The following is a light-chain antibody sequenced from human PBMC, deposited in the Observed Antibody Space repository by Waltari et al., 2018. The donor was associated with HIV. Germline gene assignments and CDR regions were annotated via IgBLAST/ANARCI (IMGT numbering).Light chain of an antibody. CDR3: AAWDDNLDGLV. Sequence: DIVMTQSPDSLSVSLGERATINCKSSQSVLYSSNNKNYLAWYQQKQGQSPKLLIYWASTREFGVPDRFSASKSGTSASLAISGLQSEDEADYYCAAWDDNLDGLVFGGGTK. V-gene: IGKV4-1*01. CDR1: QSVLYSSNNKNY. CDR2: WAS. J-gene: IGKJ4*01.